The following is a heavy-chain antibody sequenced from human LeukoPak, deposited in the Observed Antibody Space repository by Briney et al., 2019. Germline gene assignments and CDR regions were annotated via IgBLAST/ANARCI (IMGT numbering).Heavy chain of an antibody. V-gene: IGHV1-18*01. CDR1: GYTFTSYG. CDR3: ARRLWFGDEYYFDY. CDR2: ISAYNGNT. D-gene: IGHD3-10*01. J-gene: IGHJ4*02. Sequence: VASVKVSCKASGYTFTSYGISWVRQAPGQGLEWMGWISAYNGNTNYAQKLQGRVTMTTDTSTSTAYMELRSLRSDDTAVYYCARRLWFGDEYYFDYWGQGTLVTVSS.